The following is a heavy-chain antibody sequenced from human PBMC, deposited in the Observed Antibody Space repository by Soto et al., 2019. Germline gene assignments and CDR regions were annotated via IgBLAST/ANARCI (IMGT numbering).Heavy chain of an antibody. CDR2: ISAYNGNT. Sequence: VASVKVSCKASGYTFTSYGISWVRQAPGQGLEWMGWISAYNGNTNYAQKLQGRVTMTTDTSTSTAYMELRSLRSDDTAVYYCAKAGDIVVVPAAIPVLEPGGMDVWGQGTTVTVS. D-gene: IGHD2-2*02. J-gene: IGHJ6*02. CDR3: AKAGDIVVVPAAIPVLEPGGMDV. V-gene: IGHV1-18*01. CDR1: GYTFTSYG.